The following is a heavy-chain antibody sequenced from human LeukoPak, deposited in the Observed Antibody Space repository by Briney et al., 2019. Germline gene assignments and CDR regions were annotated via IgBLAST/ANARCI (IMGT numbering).Heavy chain of an antibody. D-gene: IGHD6-13*01. J-gene: IGHJ3*02. CDR2: IYYSGST. V-gene: IGHV4-39*01. CDR1: VGSISSSSYY. Sequence: TSETLSLTCTVSVGSISSSSYYWGWIRQPPGKGLEWIGSIYYSGSTYYNPSLKSRVTISVDTSKNQFSLKLSSVTAADTAVYYCARPLIRIAYYAFDIWGQGTMVTVSS. CDR3: ARPLIRIAYYAFDI.